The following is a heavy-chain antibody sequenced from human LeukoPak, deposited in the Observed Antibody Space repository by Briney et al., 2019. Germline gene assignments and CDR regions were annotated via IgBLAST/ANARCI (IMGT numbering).Heavy chain of an antibody. Sequence: ASVTVSCKASGYTFTTYGRAWVRQPPGQGLEWMGWISGYNGNTNYAQKLQDRVTMTTDTSTSTAYKELTSLRSDDTVVYYCASFSPTTAPFDYWGQGALVTVSS. V-gene: IGHV1-18*01. CDR3: ASFSPTTAPFDY. CDR1: GYTFTTYG. CDR2: ISGYNGNT. D-gene: IGHD1-1*01. J-gene: IGHJ4*02.